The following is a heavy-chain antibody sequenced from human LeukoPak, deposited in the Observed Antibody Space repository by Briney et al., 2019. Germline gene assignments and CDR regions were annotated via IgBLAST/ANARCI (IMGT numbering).Heavy chain of an antibody. CDR2: INPNSGNT. D-gene: IGHD5-18*01. CDR1: GYTFTSYD. CDR3: ARGGSSRGYSYGLDDYFDY. V-gene: IGHV1-8*01. J-gene: IGHJ4*02. Sequence: ASVKVSCKASGYTFTSYDINWVRQATGQGLEWMGWINPNSGNTGYAQKFQGRVTMTRNTSISTAYMELSSLRSEDTAVYYCARGGSSRGYSYGLDDYFDYWGQGTLVTVSS.